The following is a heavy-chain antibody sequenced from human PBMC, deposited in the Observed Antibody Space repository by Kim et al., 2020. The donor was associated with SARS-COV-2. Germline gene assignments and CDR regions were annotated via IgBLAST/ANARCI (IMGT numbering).Heavy chain of an antibody. V-gene: IGHV3-23*01. J-gene: IGHJ1*01. Sequence: GGSLRLSCAASGFTFSSYAMSWVRQAPGKGLEWVSAISGSGISTYYADSMKGRFTISRDNSKNTLYLQMNSLRAEDTAVYYCAKDRITMIVVVIEYFQHWGQGTLVTVSS. D-gene: IGHD3-22*01. CDR3: AKDRITMIVVVIEYFQH. CDR1: GFTFSSYA. CDR2: ISGSGIST.